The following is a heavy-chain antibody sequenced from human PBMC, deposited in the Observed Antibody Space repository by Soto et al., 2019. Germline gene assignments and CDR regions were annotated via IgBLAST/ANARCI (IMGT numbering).Heavy chain of an antibody. CDR2: ISGSGGST. CDR3: AKVESSGRVQH. Sequence: PGGSLRLSCAASGFTFSSYSMSWVRQAPGKGLEWVSSISGSGGSTYYAASVKGRVTISRDNSKDTLYLKMNSLRAEDTAVYYCAKVESSGRVQHWGQGTLVTVSS. J-gene: IGHJ1*01. D-gene: IGHD3-3*01. CDR1: GFTFSSYS. V-gene: IGHV3-23*01.